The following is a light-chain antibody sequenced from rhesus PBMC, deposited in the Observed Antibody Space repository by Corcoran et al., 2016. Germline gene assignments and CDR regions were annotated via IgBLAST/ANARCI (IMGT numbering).Light chain of an antibody. Sequence: DIQLTQSPSSLSASVGDRVTITCRASQGISTYLAWYQQTSGKAPKLLIYDASNLQSGVPSRFSGSGSGTEFTLTISSLQPEDFATYYCQQCYSYPMYSVGPGTKVEIK. V-gene: IGKV1-38*01. J-gene: IGKJ2*01. CDR1: QGISTY. CDR3: QQCYSYPMYS. CDR2: DAS.